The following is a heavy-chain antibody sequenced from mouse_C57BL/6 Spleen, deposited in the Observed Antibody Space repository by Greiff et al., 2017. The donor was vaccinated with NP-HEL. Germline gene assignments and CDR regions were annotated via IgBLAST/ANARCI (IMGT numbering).Heavy chain of an antibody. CDR3: ARGRGFRYAMDY. CDR1: GYSITSGYD. CDR2: ISYSGST. V-gene: IGHV3-1*01. J-gene: IGHJ4*01. Sequence: EVQLQESGPGMVKPSQSLSLTCTVTGYSITSGYDWHWIRHFPGNKLEWMGYISYSGSTNYNPSLKSRISITHDTSKNHFFLKLNSVTTEDTATYYCARGRGFRYAMDYWGQGTSVTVSS.